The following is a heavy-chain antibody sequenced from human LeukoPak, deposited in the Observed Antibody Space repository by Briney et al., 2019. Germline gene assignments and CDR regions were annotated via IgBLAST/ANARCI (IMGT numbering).Heavy chain of an antibody. CDR3: ARDGSMVVDAFDI. Sequence: GGSLRLSCTASGFTFSSYEMNWVRQAPGKGLEWVSYISSSGSTIYYADSVKGRFTISRGNAKNSLYLQMNSLRAEDTAVYYCARDGSMVVDAFDIWGQGTMVTVSS. V-gene: IGHV3-48*03. CDR2: ISSSGSTI. D-gene: IGHD2-15*01. J-gene: IGHJ3*02. CDR1: GFTFSSYE.